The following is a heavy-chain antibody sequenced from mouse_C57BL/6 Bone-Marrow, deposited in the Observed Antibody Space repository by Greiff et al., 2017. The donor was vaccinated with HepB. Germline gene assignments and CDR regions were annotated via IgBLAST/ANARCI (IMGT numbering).Heavy chain of an antibody. D-gene: IGHD2-3*01. CDR2: INPGSGGT. Sequence: QVQLQQSGAELVRPGTSVKVSCKASGYAFTNYLIEWVKQRPGQGLEWIGVINPGSGGTNYNEKFKGKATLTADKSSSTAYMQLSSLTSEDSAVYFCARDDPFYAMDYRGQGTSVTVSS. J-gene: IGHJ4*01. CDR1: GYAFTNYL. CDR3: ARDDPFYAMDY. V-gene: IGHV1-54*01.